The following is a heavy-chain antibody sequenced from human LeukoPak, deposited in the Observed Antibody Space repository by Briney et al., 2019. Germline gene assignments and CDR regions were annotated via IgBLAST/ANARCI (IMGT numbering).Heavy chain of an antibody. Sequence: PRPRSLTSAVNGGPFSGTSWSGIAHPPGKGREWIGEINHSGSTNYNPSLKSRVTISVDTSKNQFSLKLSSVTAADTAVYYCARGGGYYPYFDYWGQGTLVTVSS. J-gene: IGHJ4*02. CDR1: GGPFSGTS. CDR3: ARGGGYYPYFDY. D-gene: IGHD3-22*01. V-gene: IGHV4-34*01. CDR2: INHSGST.